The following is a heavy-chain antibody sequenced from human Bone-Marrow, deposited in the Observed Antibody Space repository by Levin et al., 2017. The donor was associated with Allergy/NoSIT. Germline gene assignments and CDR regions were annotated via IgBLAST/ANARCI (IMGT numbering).Heavy chain of an antibody. CDR2: ISGSGGST. D-gene: IGHD2-2*01. CDR1: GFTFSSYA. CDR3: SLDIVVVPAGPWDWFDP. Sequence: GGSLRLSCAASGFTFSSYAMSWVRQAPGKGLEWVSAISGSGGSTYYADSVKGRFTISRDNSKNTLYLQMNSLRAEDTAVYYCSLDIVVVPAGPWDWFDPWGQGTLVTVSS. J-gene: IGHJ5*02. V-gene: IGHV3-23*01.